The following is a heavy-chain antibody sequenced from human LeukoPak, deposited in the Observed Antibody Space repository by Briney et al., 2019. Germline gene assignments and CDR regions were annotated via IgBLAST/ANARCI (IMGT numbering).Heavy chain of an antibody. D-gene: IGHD2-2*02. V-gene: IGHV4-39*01. CDR2: IYYSGST. J-gene: IGHJ4*02. Sequence: PSETLSLTCTVSGGSTSSSNYYWGWIRQPPGKGLEWIGSIYYSGSTYYNPSLKSRGTISVDTSKNQFSLKLSSVTAADMAVYYCARSRKNDCTSTSCYTDYWGQGTLVTVSS. CDR1: GGSTSSSNYY. CDR3: ARSRKNDCTSTSCYTDY.